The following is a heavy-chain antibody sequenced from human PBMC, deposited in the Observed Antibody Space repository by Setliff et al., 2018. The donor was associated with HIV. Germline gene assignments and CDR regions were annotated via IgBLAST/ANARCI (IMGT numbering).Heavy chain of an antibody. CDR2: INPSGGRT. CDR3: ARCYYDSSGPTDAFDI. V-gene: IGHV1-46*01. Sequence: ASVKVSCKASGYTFTNYYIHWVRQAPGQGLEWMGLINPSGGRTSYAQKFQGRLTVTRDTSRSTAYMELSSLRSEDTAVYYCARCYYDSSGPTDAFDIWGQGTVVTVSS. D-gene: IGHD3-22*01. J-gene: IGHJ3*02. CDR1: GYTFTNYY.